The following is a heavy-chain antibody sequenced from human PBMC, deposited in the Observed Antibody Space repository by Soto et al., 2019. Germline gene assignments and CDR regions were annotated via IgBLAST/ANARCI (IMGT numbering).Heavy chain of an antibody. Sequence: SETLSLTCTVSGGSISSSSYYWGWIRQPPGKGLEWIGSIYYSGSTYYNPSLKSRVTISVDTSKNQFSLKMSSVTAADTAVYYCARVQLSGSYELCMVEAFDYWGQGTLVTVSS. V-gene: IGHV4-39*07. J-gene: IGHJ4*02. CDR1: GGSISSSSYY. D-gene: IGHD1-26*01. CDR2: IYYSGST. CDR3: ARVQLSGSYELCMVEAFDY.